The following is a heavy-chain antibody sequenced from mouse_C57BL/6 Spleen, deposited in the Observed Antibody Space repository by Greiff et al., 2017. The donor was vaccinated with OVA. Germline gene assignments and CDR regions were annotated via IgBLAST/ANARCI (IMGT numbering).Heavy chain of an antibody. V-gene: IGHV1-50*01. CDR2: IDPSDSYT. CDR3: ARFYAFAY. D-gene: IGHD2-3*01. J-gene: IGHJ3*01. Sequence: VQLQQSGAELVKPGASVKLSCKASGYTFTSYWMQWVKQRPGQGLEWIGEIDPSDSYTNYNQKFKGKATLTVDTSSSTAYMQLSSLTSEDSAVYYCARFYAFAYWGQGTLVTVSA. CDR1: GYTFTSYW.